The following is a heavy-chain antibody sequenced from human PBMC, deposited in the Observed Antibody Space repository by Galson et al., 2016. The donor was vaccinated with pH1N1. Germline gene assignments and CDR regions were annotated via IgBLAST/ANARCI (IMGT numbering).Heavy chain of an antibody. CDR1: GFPFSTYG. CDR3: AKGASVAATLDY. Sequence: SLRLSCAASGFPFSTYGMHWVRQAPGKGLEWLAVISYHGENIHYADSVKGRFTISRDNSKNTLFLQMSRRRSQDTAVYYCAKGASVAATLDYWGRETLLTVSS. CDR2: ISYHGENI. J-gene: IGHJ4*02. D-gene: IGHD6-6*01. V-gene: IGHV3-30*18.